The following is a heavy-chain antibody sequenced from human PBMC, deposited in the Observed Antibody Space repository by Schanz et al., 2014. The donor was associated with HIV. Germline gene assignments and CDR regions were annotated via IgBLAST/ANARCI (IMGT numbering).Heavy chain of an antibody. D-gene: IGHD3-16*01. CDR1: GFTVSSNY. CDR3: ARGNDFFGGVPDY. V-gene: IGHV3-53*01. CDR2: LYSGGRK. J-gene: IGHJ4*02. Sequence: EVQLVESGGGLIQPGGSLRLTCVASGFTVSSNYMTWVRQAPGKGLEWVSVLYSGGRKYYADAVKGRFTISRDSSKNTVYLGMNSLRAEDTAVYYCARGNDFFGGVPDYWGQGTLVSVSS.